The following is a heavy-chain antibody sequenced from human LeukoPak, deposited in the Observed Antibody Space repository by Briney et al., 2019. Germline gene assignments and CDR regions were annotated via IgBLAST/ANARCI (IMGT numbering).Heavy chain of an antibody. CDR2: ISAGGGST. CDR3: ARKAPSGFHDS. CDR1: GFPFSSFG. D-gene: IGHD3-22*01. Sequence: WGSLRLSCTTSGFPFSSFGMSWVRQAPGEGLEWVSGISAGGGSTPYADSVKGRFLISRDNSGSTLYMQMNNLRADDTAVYFCARKAPSGFHDSWGQGTLVTVSS. J-gene: IGHJ4*02. V-gene: IGHV3-23*01.